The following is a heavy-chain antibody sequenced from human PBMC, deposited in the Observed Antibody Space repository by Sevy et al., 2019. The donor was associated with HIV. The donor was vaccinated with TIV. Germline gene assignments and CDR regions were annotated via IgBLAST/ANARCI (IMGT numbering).Heavy chain of an antibody. J-gene: IGHJ4*02. CDR3: ATTKDYYESSGSPFDY. CDR1: GYTLTQLS. V-gene: IGHV1-24*01. Sequence: ASVKVPCKVSGYTLTQLSMHWVRQAPGKGLEWMGSFDPEDGETLYAQKFQGRVTMTEDTSTDTAYMELSSLRSEDTAIYYCATTKDYYESSGSPFDYWGQGTLVTVSS. CDR2: FDPEDGET. D-gene: IGHD3-22*01.